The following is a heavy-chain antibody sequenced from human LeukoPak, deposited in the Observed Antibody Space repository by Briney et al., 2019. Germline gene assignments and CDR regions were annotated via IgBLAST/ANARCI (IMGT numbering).Heavy chain of an antibody. V-gene: IGHV4-30-4*07. CDR3: ARFPSYFTMVRGVISAIDY. Sequence: PSETLSLTCAVSGGSISSGAYSWSWIRQPPRKGLEWIGYVYYSGGTYYNPSLKSRVTISVDTSKNQFSLKLSSVTAADTAVYYCARFPSYFTMVRGVISAIDYWAREPWSPSPQ. J-gene: IGHJ4*02. D-gene: IGHD3-10*01. CDR2: VYYSGGT. CDR1: GGSISSGAYS.